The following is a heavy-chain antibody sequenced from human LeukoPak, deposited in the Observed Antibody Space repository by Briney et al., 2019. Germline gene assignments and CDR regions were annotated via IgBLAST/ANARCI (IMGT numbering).Heavy chain of an antibody. D-gene: IGHD6-6*01. CDR1: GYTFTSYG. CDR3: ARRTYSSSSSIFDY. V-gene: IGHV1-18*01. J-gene: IGHJ4*02. Sequence: ASVKVSCKASGYTFTSYGISWVRQAPGQGLEWMGWISGYNGNTNYAQKLQGRVAMTTDTSASTAYMELRSLRSDDTAVYYCARRTYSSSSSIFDYWGQGTLVTVSS. CDR2: ISGYNGNT.